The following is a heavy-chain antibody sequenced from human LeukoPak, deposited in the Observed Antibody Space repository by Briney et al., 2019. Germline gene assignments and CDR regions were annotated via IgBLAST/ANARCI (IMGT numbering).Heavy chain of an antibody. J-gene: IGHJ6*02. CDR2: IYSGAGT. Sequence: GGSLRLSCAASGFTVSNKYMTWVRQAPGKGLEWVSVIYSGAGTDYADSVKGRFTISRHNSKNTLYLQMNSPRTEDTAVYYCARMYFDFWRNISESRYGMDVWGQGTTVTVSS. V-gene: IGHV3-53*04. CDR1: GFTVSNKY. D-gene: IGHD3-3*01. CDR3: ARMYFDFWRNISESRYGMDV.